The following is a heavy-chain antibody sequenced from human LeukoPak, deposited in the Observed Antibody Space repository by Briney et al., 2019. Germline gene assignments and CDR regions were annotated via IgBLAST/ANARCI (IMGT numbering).Heavy chain of an antibody. D-gene: IGHD1-26*01. CDR2: LSGSGDTT. Sequence: GGSLRLSCAASGFSFGNYAMSWVRQAPGKGLEWVSSLSGSGDTTYYANAVKGRFTISRDNSKNTLYLHMNSLRADDTAVYYCAKDRSISGSSENNWFDPWGRGTLVTVSS. J-gene: IGHJ5*02. V-gene: IGHV3-23*01. CDR3: AKDRSISGSSENNWFDP. CDR1: GFSFGNYA.